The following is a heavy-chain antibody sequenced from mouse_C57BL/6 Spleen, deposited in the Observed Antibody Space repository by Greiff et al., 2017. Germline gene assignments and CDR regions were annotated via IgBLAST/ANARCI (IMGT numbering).Heavy chain of an antibody. CDR3: AGIYYYGSSYWYFDV. Sequence: DVMLVESGGGLVKPGGSLKLSCAASGFTFSSYAMSWVRQTPEKRLEWVATISDGGSYTYYPDNVKGRFTISRDNAKNNLYLQMSHLKSEDTAMYYCAGIYYYGSSYWYFDVWGTGTTVTVSS. CDR1: GFTFSSYA. V-gene: IGHV5-4*03. D-gene: IGHD1-1*01. CDR2: ISDGGSYT. J-gene: IGHJ1*03.